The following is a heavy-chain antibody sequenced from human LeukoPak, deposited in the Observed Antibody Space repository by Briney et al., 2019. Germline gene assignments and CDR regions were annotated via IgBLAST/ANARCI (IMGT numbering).Heavy chain of an antibody. CDR2: ITPTTSYI. CDR1: GLGFSSFS. D-gene: IGHD3-22*01. Sequence: KPGGSLRLSCAASGLGFSSFSFNWIRQAPGKGLEWVSSITPTTSYIYYADSVRGRFTISRENAENSLYLQMNSLRAEDTAVYYCARLRRTSDSSGYYYYYDYWGQGTLVTVSS. J-gene: IGHJ4*02. V-gene: IGHV3-21*01. CDR3: ARLRRTSDSSGYYYYYDY.